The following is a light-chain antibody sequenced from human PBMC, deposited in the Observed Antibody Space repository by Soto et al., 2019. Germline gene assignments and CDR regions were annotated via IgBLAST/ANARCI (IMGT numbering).Light chain of an antibody. CDR1: SSDIGSYKY. Sequence: QSVLTQPASVSGAPGQSITISCTGTSSDIGSYKYVTWYQQFPGKTPKLILYEVRNRPSGVSFRFSGPKSGNTASLTISGLQAEDEADYYCISYRGSDTSYVFGTGTKVTV. V-gene: IGLV2-14*01. CDR2: EVR. J-gene: IGLJ1*01. CDR3: ISYRGSDTSYV.